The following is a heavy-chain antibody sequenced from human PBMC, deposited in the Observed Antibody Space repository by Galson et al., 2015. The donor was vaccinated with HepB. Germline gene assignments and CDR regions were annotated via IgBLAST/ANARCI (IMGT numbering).Heavy chain of an antibody. V-gene: IGHV3-21*01. Sequence: SLRLSCAASGFTFSSYSMNWVRQAPGKGLEWVSSISSSSSYIYYADSVKGRFTISRDNAKNSLYLQMNSLRAEDTAVYYCARGIGSIAVAGTDYWGQGTLVTVSS. CDR2: ISSSSSYI. D-gene: IGHD6-19*01. CDR1: GFTFSSYS. J-gene: IGHJ4*02. CDR3: ARGIGSIAVAGTDY.